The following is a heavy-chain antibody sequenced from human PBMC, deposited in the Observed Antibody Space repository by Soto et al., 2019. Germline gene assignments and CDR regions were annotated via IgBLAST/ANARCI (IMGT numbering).Heavy chain of an antibody. V-gene: IGHV4-31*03. Sequence: SETLSLTCTVSGGSISSGGYYWSWIRQHPGKGLEWIGYIYYSGSTYYNPSLKSRVTISVDTSKNQFSLKLSSVTAADTATYYCAHRLNYYGPSGWFDPWGQGTLVTVSS. CDR2: IYYSGST. CDR3: AHRLNYYGPSGWFDP. CDR1: GGSISSGGYY. J-gene: IGHJ5*02. D-gene: IGHD3-10*01.